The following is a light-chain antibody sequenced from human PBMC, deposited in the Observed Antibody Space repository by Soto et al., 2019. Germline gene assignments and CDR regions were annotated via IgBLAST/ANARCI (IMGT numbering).Light chain of an antibody. V-gene: IGKV3-11*01. CDR2: DAS. CDR3: QHRSNWPLT. CDR1: QSVSSY. J-gene: IGKJ4*01. Sequence: EIVLTQSPATLSLSPGERATLSCRASQSVSSYLAWYQQKPGQAPRLLIYDASNRATGIPARFSGSGSGTDFTLTISSLEPEDFEVYYCQHRSNWPLTFGGGTKVDIK.